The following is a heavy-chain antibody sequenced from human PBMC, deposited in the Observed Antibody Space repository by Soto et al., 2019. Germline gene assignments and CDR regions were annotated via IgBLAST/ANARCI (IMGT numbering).Heavy chain of an antibody. D-gene: IGHD3-3*01. J-gene: IGHJ5*02. CDR2: IDHSGYT. CDR3: ARVRDWFDT. CDR1: GGSFSGYY. V-gene: IGHV4-34*01. Sequence: SETLSLTCAVYGGSFSGYYWNWIRQPPGKGLEWIGEIDHSGYTNYNPSLKSRVTISVDTSKNQFSLRLTSVTAADTAVYYCARVRDWFDTWGQGTLVTVSS.